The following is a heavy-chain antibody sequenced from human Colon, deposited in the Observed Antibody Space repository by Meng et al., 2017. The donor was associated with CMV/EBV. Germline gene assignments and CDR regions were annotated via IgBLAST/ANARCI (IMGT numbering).Heavy chain of an antibody. CDR3: ARDIVVGSLDH. CDR1: GYTFSAYY. V-gene: IGHV1-2*02. CDR2: MNPNSGGT. D-gene: IGHD2-21*01. J-gene: IGHJ6*02. Sequence: ASVKVSCKASGYTFSAYYVLWIRQAPGQGLECMGWMNPNSGGTMPAQKFKGRVTMTRDTSIATAYMELRSLRSDDTALYYCARDIVVGSLDHWGQGTTVTVSS.